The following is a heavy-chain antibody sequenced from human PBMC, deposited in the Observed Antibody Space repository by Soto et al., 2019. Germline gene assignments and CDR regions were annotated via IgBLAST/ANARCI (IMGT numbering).Heavy chain of an antibody. Sequence: GGSLRLSCAAFGFTVSSTYLTWVRQAPGKGLEWVAILYTGTDTVYADSVKGRFTISRDSSKNTFYLQMNSLRAEDTAVYYCAKDRRTGYSSGWSTFGVWGQGTMVTVS. CDR2: LYTGTDT. CDR3: AKDRRTGYSSGWSTFGV. J-gene: IGHJ3*01. D-gene: IGHD6-19*01. CDR1: GFTVSSTY. V-gene: IGHV3-53*01.